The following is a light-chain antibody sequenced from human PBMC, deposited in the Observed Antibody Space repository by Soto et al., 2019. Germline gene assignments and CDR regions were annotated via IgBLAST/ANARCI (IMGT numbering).Light chain of an antibody. V-gene: IGKV3-11*01. CDR1: QSVSIY. Sequence: EIVLTQSPATLSLSPGERANLSCRASQSVSIYLAWYQQKPGQAPRLLIYDASIRATDIPARFSGSGSGTDFTLTISGLEPEDFAVYYCQHRSNWPITFGGGTKVEIK. J-gene: IGKJ4*01. CDR2: DAS. CDR3: QHRSNWPIT.